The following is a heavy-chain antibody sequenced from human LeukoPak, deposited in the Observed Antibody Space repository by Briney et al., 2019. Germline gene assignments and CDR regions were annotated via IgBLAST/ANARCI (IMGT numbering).Heavy chain of an antibody. CDR1: GGTFSSYA. Sequence: SVKVSCKASGGTFSSYAISWVRQAPGQGLEWMGGIIPIFGTANYAQKFQGRVTITTDESTSTAYMELSSLRSEDTAVYYCAREVRDDYNLASFYYYYMDVWGKGTTVTVSS. D-gene: IGHD5-24*01. V-gene: IGHV1-69*05. J-gene: IGHJ6*03. CDR3: AREVRDDYNLASFYYYYMDV. CDR2: IIPIFGTA.